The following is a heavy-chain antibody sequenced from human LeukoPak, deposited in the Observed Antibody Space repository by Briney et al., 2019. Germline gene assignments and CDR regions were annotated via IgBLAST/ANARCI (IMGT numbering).Heavy chain of an antibody. CDR2: ISWNSGSI. V-gene: IGHV3-9*01. D-gene: IGHD3-22*01. CDR3: ARLCDSSGYPYFDY. J-gene: IGHJ4*02. Sequence: HPGRSLRLSCAASGFTFDDYAMHWVRQAPGKGLEWVSGISWNSGSIGYADSVKGRFTISRDNAKNSLYLQMNSLRAEDTAVYYCARLCDSSGYPYFDYWGQGTLVTVSS. CDR1: GFTFDDYA.